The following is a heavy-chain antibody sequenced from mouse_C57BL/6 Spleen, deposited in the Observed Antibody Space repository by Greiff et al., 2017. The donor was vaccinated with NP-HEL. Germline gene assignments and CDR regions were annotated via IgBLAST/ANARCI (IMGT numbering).Heavy chain of an antibody. D-gene: IGHD2-12*01. CDR1: GYTFTDYY. J-gene: IGHJ3*01. CDR2: IYPGSGNT. CDR3: ARGPYNYAWFAY. Sequence: QVQLQQSGAELVRPGASVKLSCKASGYTFTDYYINWVKQRPGQGLEWIARIYPGSGNTYYNEKFKGKATLTAEKSSSTAYMQLSSLTSEDSAVDFCARGPYNYAWFAYWGQGTLVTVSA. V-gene: IGHV1-76*01.